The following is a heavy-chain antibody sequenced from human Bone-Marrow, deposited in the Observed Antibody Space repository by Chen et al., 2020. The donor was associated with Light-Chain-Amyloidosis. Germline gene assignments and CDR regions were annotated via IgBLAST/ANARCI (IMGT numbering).Heavy chain of an antibody. D-gene: IGHD5-12*01. CDR1: GYTGPNYW. CDR2: IYPDDSDA. Sequence: EGKGEKKGPEGKKKGEGVKKWGKGSGYTGPNYWIGWVRQMPGKGLEWMGVIYPDDSDARYSPSFEGQVTISADKSITTPSLPSLRLPASAPSLYYCARRRDGYNFDYWGQGTLVTVSS. V-gene: IGHV5-51*01. CDR3: ARRRDGYNFDY. J-gene: IGHJ4*02.